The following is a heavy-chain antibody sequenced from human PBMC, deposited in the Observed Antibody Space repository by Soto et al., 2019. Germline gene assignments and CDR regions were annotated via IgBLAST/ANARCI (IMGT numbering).Heavy chain of an antibody. Sequence: PSETLSLTCTVSGGSISSSSYYWGWIRHPPGKGLEWIGYIYHSGSTYYNPSLKSRVTISVDRSKNQFSPKINSVTAADTAVYYCAKKSYYDPDLFDPPGRGTVV. CDR3: AKKSYYDPDLFDP. CDR1: GGSISSSSYY. V-gene: IGHV4-39*07. D-gene: IGHD3-22*01. CDR2: IYHSGST. J-gene: IGHJ2*01.